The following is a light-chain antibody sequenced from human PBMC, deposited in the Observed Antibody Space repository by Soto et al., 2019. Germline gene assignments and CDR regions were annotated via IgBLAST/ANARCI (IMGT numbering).Light chain of an antibody. V-gene: IGKV3D-11*03. CDR3: QQRSNWPIT. CDR1: QNIYSN. J-gene: IGKJ5*01. CDR2: RAS. Sequence: DIILTQSPAPLSVSPGERATLSCRASQNIYSNVAWYQQRPGQAPRLLIYRASTRATGIPARFSGSWSGTECTLTISSLEPEDVAVYYCQQRSNWPITLGQGTRLEIK.